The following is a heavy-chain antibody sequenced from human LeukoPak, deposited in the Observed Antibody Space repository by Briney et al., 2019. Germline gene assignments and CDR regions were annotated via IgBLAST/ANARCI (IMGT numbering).Heavy chain of an antibody. CDR3: ARAYRLTSPRGFDP. V-gene: IGHV4-59*01. CDR1: GGFISGYY. CDR2: IFYTGDT. D-gene: IGHD3-16*02. Sequence: SEALSLTCTVSGGFISGYYWNWIRQSPGKGLEWIGYIFYTGDTDYNPSLRSRVTMSVDRSNNRFSLQLASVTTADSAFYYCARAYRLTSPRGFDPWGPGILVTVSS. J-gene: IGHJ5*02.